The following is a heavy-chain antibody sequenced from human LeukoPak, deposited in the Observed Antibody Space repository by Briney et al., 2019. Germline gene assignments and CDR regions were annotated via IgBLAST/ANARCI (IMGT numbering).Heavy chain of an antibody. CDR2: ISGSGGST. Sequence: GSLRLSCAASGFTFSNYDMSWVRQAPGKGLEWVSAISGSGGSTYYADSVKGRFTISRDNSKNTLYLQMNSLRAEDTAVYYCAKQFQSPYQLLNWFDPWGQGTLVTVSS. CDR3: AKQFQSPYQLLNWFDP. J-gene: IGHJ5*02. D-gene: IGHD2-2*01. V-gene: IGHV3-23*01. CDR1: GFTFSNYD.